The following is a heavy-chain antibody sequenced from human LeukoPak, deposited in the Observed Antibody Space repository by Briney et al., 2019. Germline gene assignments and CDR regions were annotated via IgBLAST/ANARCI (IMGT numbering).Heavy chain of an antibody. D-gene: IGHD6-19*01. CDR3: ARGGAFIAVAGTPWFDP. CDR2: IYTSGST. V-gene: IGHV4-4*07. J-gene: IGHJ5*02. CDR1: GGSISSYY. Sequence: SETLSLTCTVSGGSISSYYWSWIRQPAGKGLEWIGRIYTSGSTNYNPSLKSRVTMSVDTSKNQFSLKLSSVTAAGTAVYYCARGGAFIAVAGTPWFDPWGQGTLVTVSS.